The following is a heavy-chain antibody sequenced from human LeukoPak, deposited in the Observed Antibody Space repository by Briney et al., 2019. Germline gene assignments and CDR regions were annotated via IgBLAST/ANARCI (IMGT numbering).Heavy chain of an antibody. CDR2: IYHSGSA. CDR1: GVSISSSNW. V-gene: IGHV4-4*02. CDR3: ARYQTGTMFAV. Sequence: SETLSLTCAVSGVSISSSNWWSWVRQPPGKGLEGSGEIYHSGSAYDNPALRSRIPMSLDTSETQLSLKLYFVTAADTAIYYCARYQTGTMFAVWGQGTLVTISS. D-gene: IGHD1/OR15-1a*01. J-gene: IGHJ4*02.